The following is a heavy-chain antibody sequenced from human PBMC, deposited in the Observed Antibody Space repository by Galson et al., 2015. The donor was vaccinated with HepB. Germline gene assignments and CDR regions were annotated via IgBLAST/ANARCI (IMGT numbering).Heavy chain of an antibody. V-gene: IGHV1-46*01. Sequence: SVKVSCKASGYTFTSYYMHWVRQAPGQGLEWMGIINPSGGSTSYAQKFQGRVTMTRDTSTSTVYMELSSLRSEDTAVYYCARGSITIFGVVRRYFDYWGQGTLVTVSS. D-gene: IGHD3-3*01. J-gene: IGHJ4*02. CDR1: GYTFTSYY. CDR3: ARGSITIFGVVRRYFDY. CDR2: INPSGGST.